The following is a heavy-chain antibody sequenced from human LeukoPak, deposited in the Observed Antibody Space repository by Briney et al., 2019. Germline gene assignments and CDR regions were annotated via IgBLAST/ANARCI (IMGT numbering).Heavy chain of an antibody. D-gene: IGHD3-10*01. V-gene: IGHV1-69*06. CDR1: GGTISSYA. CDR3: AREGGSGSYLDY. J-gene: IGHJ4*02. CDR2: IIPIFGTA. Sequence: GASVKVSCKASGGTISSYAISWERQAPGQGLEWMGGIIPIFGTANYAQEFQGRVTITADKSTSTAYMELSSLRSEDTAVYYCAREGGSGSYLDYWGQGTLVTVSS.